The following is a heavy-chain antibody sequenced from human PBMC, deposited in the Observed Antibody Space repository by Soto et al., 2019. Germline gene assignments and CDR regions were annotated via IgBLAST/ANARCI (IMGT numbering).Heavy chain of an antibody. Sequence: GASVKVSCKASGFTFTSSAVQWVRQARGQRLEWIGWIVVGSGNTNYAQKFQERVTITRDMSTSTAYMELSSLRSEDTAVYYCAASPSVDLVAAAVYFDYWGQGTLVTVPQ. CDR1: GFTFTSSA. CDR3: AASPSVDLVAAAVYFDY. CDR2: IVVGSGNT. J-gene: IGHJ4*02. D-gene: IGHD6-13*01. V-gene: IGHV1-58*01.